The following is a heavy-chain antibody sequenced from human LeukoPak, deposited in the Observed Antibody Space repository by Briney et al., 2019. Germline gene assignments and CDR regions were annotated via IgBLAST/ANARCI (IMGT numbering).Heavy chain of an antibody. Sequence: GGSLRLSCAASGFTFSSYSMYWVRQAPGKGLEWVSSISSSSSYIYYADSVKGRFTISRDNAKNSLYLQMNSLRAEDTAVYYCARSLAVGATKVGCFDYWGQGTLVTVSS. CDR2: ISSSSSYI. CDR1: GFTFSSYS. CDR3: ARSLAVGATKVGCFDY. D-gene: IGHD1-26*01. J-gene: IGHJ4*02. V-gene: IGHV3-21*01.